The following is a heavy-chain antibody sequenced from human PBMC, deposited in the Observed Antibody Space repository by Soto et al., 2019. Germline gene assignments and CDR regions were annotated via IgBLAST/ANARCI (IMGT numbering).Heavy chain of an antibody. J-gene: IGHJ4*02. D-gene: IGHD6-19*01. CDR1: GGSISSGDYY. V-gene: IGHV4-30-4*01. Sequence: SETLSLTCTVSGGSISSGDYYWSWIRQPPGKGLEWIGYIYYSGSTYYNPSLRSRVTISVDTSKNQFSLKLSSVTAADTAVYYCARQVGGWAPWYFDYWGQVTLVPVSS. CDR2: IYYSGST. CDR3: ARQVGGWAPWYFDY.